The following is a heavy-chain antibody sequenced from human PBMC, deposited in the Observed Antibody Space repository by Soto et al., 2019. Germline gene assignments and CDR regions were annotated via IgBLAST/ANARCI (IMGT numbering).Heavy chain of an antibody. CDR3: ARGGQLLLY. J-gene: IGHJ4*02. V-gene: IGHV4-34*01. CDR1: GGSFSGYY. Sequence: SETLSLTCAVYGGSFSGYYWSWIRQPPGKGLEWIGEINHSGSTNYNPSLKSRVTISVDTSKNQFSLKLSSVTAADTAVYYCARGGQLLLYWGQGILVTVSS. D-gene: IGHD2-15*01. CDR2: INHSGST.